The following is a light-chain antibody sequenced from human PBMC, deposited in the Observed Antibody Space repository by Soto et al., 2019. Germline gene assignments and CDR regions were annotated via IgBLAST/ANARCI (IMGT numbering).Light chain of an antibody. Sequence: QAVVTQESSLTVSPGGTVTLTCDSSTDTVPTYHWPYWFQQKPGQAPKTLIYDTTNRHSWTPARFSGSILGGKAALILSGAQPEDEAEYYCLLSYNGAPAVFGGGTQLTVL. CDR3: LLSYNGAPAV. J-gene: IGLJ7*01. V-gene: IGLV7-46*01. CDR2: DTT. CDR1: TDTVPTYHW.